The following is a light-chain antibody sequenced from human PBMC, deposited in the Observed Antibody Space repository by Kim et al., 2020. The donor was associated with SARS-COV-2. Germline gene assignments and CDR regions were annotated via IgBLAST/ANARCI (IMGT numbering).Light chain of an antibody. J-gene: IGKJ1*01. CDR2: AAS. Sequence: DFQMTQSPSSLSASVGDRVTITCRASQDINNYLAWYQQKPGEVPKLLIYAASALQSGVPSRFSGSGSGTDFTLAISSLQPEDVGTYYCQKYGSGPRTFGQGTKLDIK. CDR3: QKYGSGPRT. V-gene: IGKV1-27*01. CDR1: QDINNY.